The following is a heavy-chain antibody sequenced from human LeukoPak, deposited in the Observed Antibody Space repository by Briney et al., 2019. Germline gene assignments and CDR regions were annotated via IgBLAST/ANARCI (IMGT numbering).Heavy chain of an antibody. Sequence: SETLSLTCTVSGDSISSGDYYWSWIRQPAGKGLEWIGRISSSGSTNFNPSLKSRVTISVDTSKNQFSLKLSSVTTAETAVYYCARSRYNWNDDAFDMWGQGTMVTVSS. CDR2: ISSSGST. J-gene: IGHJ3*02. CDR3: ARSRYNWNDDAFDM. V-gene: IGHV4-61*02. D-gene: IGHD1-1*01. CDR1: GDSISSGDYY.